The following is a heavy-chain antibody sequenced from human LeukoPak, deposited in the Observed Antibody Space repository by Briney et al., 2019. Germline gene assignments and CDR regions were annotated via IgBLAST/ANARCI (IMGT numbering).Heavy chain of an antibody. CDR1: GYTFTSYG. CDR2: ISAYNGNT. V-gene: IGHV1-18*01. J-gene: IGHJ4*02. D-gene: IGHD3-10*01. Sequence: ASVKVSCKASGYTFTSYGISWVRQAAGQRLEWMGWISAYNGNTNYAQKLQGRVTMTTDTSTSTAYMELRSLRSDDTAVYYCARDNMVQGVIIYYFDYWGQGTLVTVSS. CDR3: ARDNMVQGVIIYYFDY.